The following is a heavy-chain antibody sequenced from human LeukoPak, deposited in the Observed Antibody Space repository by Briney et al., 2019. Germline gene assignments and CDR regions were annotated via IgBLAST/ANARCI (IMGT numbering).Heavy chain of an antibody. CDR3: AKDHYGSGGFDY. Sequence: GGSLRLSCAASGFTFDDYAMHWVRQAPGKGLEWVSGISWNSGSIGYADSEKGRFTISRDNAKNSLYLQMNSLRAEDTALYYCAKDHYGSGGFDYWGQGTLVTVFS. CDR2: ISWNSGSI. CDR1: GFTFDDYA. D-gene: IGHD3-10*01. J-gene: IGHJ4*02. V-gene: IGHV3-9*01.